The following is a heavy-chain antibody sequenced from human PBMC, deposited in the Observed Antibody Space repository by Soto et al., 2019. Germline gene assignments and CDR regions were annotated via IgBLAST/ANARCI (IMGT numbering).Heavy chain of an antibody. CDR1: GGSISSGGYY. CDR2: IYYSGST. D-gene: IGHD3-22*01. J-gene: IGHJ4*02. V-gene: IGHV4-31*03. CDR3: ARPDSRGYPRWDY. Sequence: QVQLQESGPGLVKPSQTLSLTCTVSGGSISSGGYYWSWIRQHPGKGLEWIGYIYYSGSTYYNPSPQGRGNIPVDPSKNQFSLQLSSGTAADTAGDYWARPDSRGYPRWDYRGQGTLVTVS.